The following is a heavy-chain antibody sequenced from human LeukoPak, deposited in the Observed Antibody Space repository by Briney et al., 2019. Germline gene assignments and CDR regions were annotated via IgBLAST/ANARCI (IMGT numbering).Heavy chain of an antibody. Sequence: SETLSLTCTVSSGSISSGTYYWSWIRQHPGKGLEWVGYMYYSGRTFYNPSLKSRITISLDTSTNQFSLKLTSVTAADTAVYYCATRDSMTDAFEIWGQGTPVTVSS. D-gene: IGHD3-22*01. CDR2: MYYSGRT. V-gene: IGHV4-31*03. CDR1: SGSISSGTYY. J-gene: IGHJ3*02. CDR3: ATRDSMTDAFEI.